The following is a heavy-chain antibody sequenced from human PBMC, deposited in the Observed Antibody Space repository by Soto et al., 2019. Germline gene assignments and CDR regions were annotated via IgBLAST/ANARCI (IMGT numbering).Heavy chain of an antibody. CDR3: ASRSDGFDY. J-gene: IGHJ4*02. Sequence: QVQLVESGGGVVQPGRSLRLSCTASGLTFSSYGMHWVRQAPGKGLEWVAEIWYDGNNKYYADSVTGRFTISRDNSKTTLYLQMSGRRAEDTAVYYCASRSDGFDYWGQGTLVTVSS. V-gene: IGHV3-33*01. CDR2: IWYDGNNK. CDR1: GLTFSSYG.